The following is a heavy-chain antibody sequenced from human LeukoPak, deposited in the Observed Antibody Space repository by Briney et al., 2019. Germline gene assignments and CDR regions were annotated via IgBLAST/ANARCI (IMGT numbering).Heavy chain of an antibody. CDR2: IWNAGTNT. Sequence: PGRSLRLSCGASGFSFNTYGMHWVRQAPGKGLEWVALIWNAGTNTYYADSVKGRFTISRDNSKNTLYLQMNSLRAEDTAVYYCVGDTPPGGDYYFDYWGQGTLVIVSS. J-gene: IGHJ4*02. D-gene: IGHD3-16*01. CDR3: VGDTPPGGDYYFDY. CDR1: GFSFNTYG. V-gene: IGHV3-33*01.